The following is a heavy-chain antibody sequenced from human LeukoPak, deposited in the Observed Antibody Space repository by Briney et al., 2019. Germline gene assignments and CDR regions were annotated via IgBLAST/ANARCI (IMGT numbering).Heavy chain of an antibody. J-gene: IGHJ4*02. CDR2: INTDGSST. D-gene: IGHD3-22*01. CDR3: ARDAADYYDTSGLDY. Sequence: PGGSLRLSCAASGFTFSSYWMYWVRQAPGKGLVWVSRINTDGSSTSYADSVKGRFTISRDNAKNTLYLQMSSLRAEDTALYYCARDAADYYDTSGLDYWGQGTLVTVSS. V-gene: IGHV3-74*01. CDR1: GFTFSSYW.